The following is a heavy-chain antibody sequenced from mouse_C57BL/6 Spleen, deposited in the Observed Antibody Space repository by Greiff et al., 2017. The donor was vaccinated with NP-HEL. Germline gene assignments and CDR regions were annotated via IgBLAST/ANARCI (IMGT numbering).Heavy chain of an antibody. V-gene: IGHV1-42*01. CDR1: GYSFTGYY. D-gene: IGHD4-1*01. Sequence: EVQLQQSGPELVKPGASVKISCKASGYSFTGYYMNWVKQSPEKSLEWIGEINPSTGGTTYNQKFKAKATLTVDKSSRTAYMQLKSLTSEDSAVYYCARRTGSFAYWGQGTTLTVSA. CDR2: INPSTGGT. J-gene: IGHJ3*01. CDR3: ARRTGSFAY.